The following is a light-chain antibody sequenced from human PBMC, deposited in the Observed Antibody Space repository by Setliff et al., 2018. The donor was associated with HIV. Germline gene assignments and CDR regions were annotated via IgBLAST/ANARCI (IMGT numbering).Light chain of an antibody. CDR1: SSDIGRYNY. J-gene: IGLJ1*01. Sequence: QSVLTQPASVSGSPGQSITLSCTGTSSDIGRYNYVSWYQQYPGKGPTLVIFDVSERPSGVSNRFSGSKSGNTASLIISGLQPDDEADYYCCSYARGSTYVFGSGTKVTVL. CDR3: CSYARGSTYV. CDR2: DVS. V-gene: IGLV2-14*03.